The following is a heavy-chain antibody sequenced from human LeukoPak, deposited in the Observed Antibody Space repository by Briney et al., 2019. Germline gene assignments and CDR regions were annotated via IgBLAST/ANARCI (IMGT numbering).Heavy chain of an antibody. J-gene: IGHJ3*02. CDR2: ISSSSSYI. CDR1: GFTFSSYS. D-gene: IGHD6-19*01. Sequence: GGSLRLSCAASGFTFSSYSMNWVRQAPGKGLEWVSSISSSSSYIYYADSVKGRFTISRDNAKNSLYLQMNSLRAEDTAVYYCARARRQAYSSGWSGGLNAFDIWGQGTMVTVSS. V-gene: IGHV3-21*01. CDR3: ARARRQAYSSGWSGGLNAFDI.